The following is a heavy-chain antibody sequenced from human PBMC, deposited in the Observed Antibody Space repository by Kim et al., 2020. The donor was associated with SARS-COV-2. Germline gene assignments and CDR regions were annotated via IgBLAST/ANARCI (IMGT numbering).Heavy chain of an antibody. V-gene: IGHV4-31*03. CDR3: ARERGIVGATHFDY. CDR2: IYYSGST. J-gene: IGHJ4*02. CDR1: GGSISSGGYY. Sequence: SETLSLTCTVSGGSISSGGYYWSWIRQHPGKGLEWIGYIYYSGSTYYNPSLKSRVTISVDTSKNQFSLKLSSVTAADTAVYYCARERGIVGATHFDYWGQGTLVTVSS. D-gene: IGHD1-26*01.